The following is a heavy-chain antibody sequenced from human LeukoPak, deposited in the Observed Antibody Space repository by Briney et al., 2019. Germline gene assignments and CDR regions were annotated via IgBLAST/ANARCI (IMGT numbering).Heavy chain of an antibody. CDR2: ISSSSSYI. Sequence: KPGGSLRLSCAASGFTFSSYSMNWVRQAPGKGLEWVSSISSSSSYIYYADSVKGRFTISRDNAKNSLYLQINSLRADDTAVYYCVRDYFFAFDVWGQGTMVTVSS. V-gene: IGHV3-21*01. D-gene: IGHD2/OR15-2a*01. CDR3: VRDYFFAFDV. J-gene: IGHJ3*01. CDR1: GFTFSSYS.